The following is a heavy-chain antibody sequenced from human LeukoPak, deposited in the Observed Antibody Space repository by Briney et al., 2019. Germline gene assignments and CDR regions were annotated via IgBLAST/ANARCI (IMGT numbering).Heavy chain of an antibody. CDR2: IYHSGST. D-gene: IGHD3-10*01. CDR1: GYSTSSGYY. CDR3: ARAIRYYYGSGSYHFYYYYYMDV. J-gene: IGHJ6*03. Sequence: PSETLSLTCAVSGYSTSSGYYWGWIRQPPGKGLEWIGSIYHSGSTYYNPSLKSRVTISVDTSKNQFSLKLSSVTAADTAVYYCARAIRYYYGSGSYHFYYYYYMDVWGKGTTVTVSS. V-gene: IGHV4-38-2*01.